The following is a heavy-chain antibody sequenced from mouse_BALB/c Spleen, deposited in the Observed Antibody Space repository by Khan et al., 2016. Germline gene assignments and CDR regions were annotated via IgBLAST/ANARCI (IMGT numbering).Heavy chain of an antibody. V-gene: IGHV3-2*02. CDR3: ASDGPTYAMDY. D-gene: IGHD2-3*01. Sequence: EVKLLESGPGLMKPSQSLSLTCTVTGYSITSDYAWNWIRQFPGNKLEWMGYIIYSGSTTYTPSLKSRISITRDTSKNQFFLQLNSVTIEDTATYYCASDGPTYAMDYWGQGTSVTVSS. J-gene: IGHJ4*01. CDR1: GYSITSDYA. CDR2: IIYSGST.